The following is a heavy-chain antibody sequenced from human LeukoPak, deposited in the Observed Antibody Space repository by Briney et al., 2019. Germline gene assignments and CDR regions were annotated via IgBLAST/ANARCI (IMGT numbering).Heavy chain of an antibody. CDR2: ISSSAAYI. Sequence: GGSLRLSCAASGFPFSGYSLHWVRQAPGKGLEWVSSISSSAAYIAYADSVKGRFTISRDNAKNTLYLQMNSLRAEDTAVYYCARAGRSGSPLDSAPLDYWGQGTLVTVSS. J-gene: IGHJ4*02. D-gene: IGHD6-19*01. CDR1: GFPFSGYS. V-gene: IGHV3-21*04. CDR3: ARAGRSGSPLDSAPLDY.